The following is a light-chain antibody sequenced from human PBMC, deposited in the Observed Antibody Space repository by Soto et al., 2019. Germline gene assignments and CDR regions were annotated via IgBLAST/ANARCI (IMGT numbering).Light chain of an antibody. CDR2: GAS. CDR1: QSVSSN. J-gene: IGKJ4*01. CDR3: QQYNYWPPLT. Sequence: EIVMTQSPGPLSVSPGERATLSCRASQSVSSNVAWYQQKPGQAPRLLIYGASTRATGIPARFSGSGSGTEFTLTISSLQSEDFAVYYCQQYNYWPPLTFGGGTKVEI. V-gene: IGKV3-15*01.